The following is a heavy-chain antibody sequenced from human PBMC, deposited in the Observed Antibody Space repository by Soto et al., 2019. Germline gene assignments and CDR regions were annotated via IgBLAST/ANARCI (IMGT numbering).Heavy chain of an antibody. CDR1: SGSISSGDNY. CDR2: IYYSGGT. Sequence: SETLSLTCTVSSGSISSGDNYWTWLRQPPGKGLEWIGYIYYSGGTYYNPSLKSRVAISVDTSKNQFSLKLSSVTAADTAVYYCARDSWGDYYDSSGYSHTYNWFDPWGQGTLVTVSS. D-gene: IGHD3-22*01. J-gene: IGHJ5*02. V-gene: IGHV4-30-4*02. CDR3: ARDSWGDYYDSSGYSHTYNWFDP.